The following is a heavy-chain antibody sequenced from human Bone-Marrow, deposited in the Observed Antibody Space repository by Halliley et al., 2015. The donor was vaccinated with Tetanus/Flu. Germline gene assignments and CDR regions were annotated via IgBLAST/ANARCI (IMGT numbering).Heavy chain of an antibody. Sequence: WINPSNGNTKYGQKFQGRVTMTADTSTSTAYMELRSLRSGDTAVYYCVRDFTSMDHRYYYYPMDIWGQGTTVTVSS. J-gene: IGHJ6*02. CDR2: INPSNGNT. V-gene: IGHV1-18*01. CDR3: VRDFTSMDHRYYYYPMDI. D-gene: IGHD5-18*01.